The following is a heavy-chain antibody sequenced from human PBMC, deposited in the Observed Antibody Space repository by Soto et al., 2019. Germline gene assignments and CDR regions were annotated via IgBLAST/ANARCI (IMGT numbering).Heavy chain of an antibody. Sequence: LSLTCAISGDSVSSNSAAWNWIRQSPSRGLEWLGRTYYRSKWYNDYAVSVKSRITINPDTSKNQFSLQLNSVTPEDTAVYYCARGSSSVVYYYYGMDVWGQGTTVTVSS. CDR1: GDSVSSNSAA. D-gene: IGHD6-6*01. CDR3: ARGSSSVVYYYYGMDV. CDR2: TYYRSKWYN. J-gene: IGHJ6*02. V-gene: IGHV6-1*01.